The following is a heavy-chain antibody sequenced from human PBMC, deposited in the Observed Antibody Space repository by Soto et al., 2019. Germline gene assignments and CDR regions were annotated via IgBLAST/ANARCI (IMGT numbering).Heavy chain of an antibody. CDR1: GGSISSGGYS. Sequence: PSETLSLTCAVSGGSISSGGYSWSWIRQPPGKGLEWIGYIYHSGSTYYNPSLKSRVTISVDRSKNQFSLKLSSVTAADTAVYYCARGYSYGKFGWFDPWGQGTLVTVSS. J-gene: IGHJ5*02. CDR2: IYHSGST. V-gene: IGHV4-30-2*01. CDR3: ARGYSYGKFGWFDP. D-gene: IGHD5-18*01.